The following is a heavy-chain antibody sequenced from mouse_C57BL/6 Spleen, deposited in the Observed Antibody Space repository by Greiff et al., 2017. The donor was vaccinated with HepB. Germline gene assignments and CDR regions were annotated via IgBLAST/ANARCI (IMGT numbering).Heavy chain of an antibody. D-gene: IGHD2-4*01. CDR2: IDPSDSYT. CDR1: GYTFTSYW. CDR3: ARREIRGDYFDY. Sequence: QVQLQQPGAELVMPGASVKLSCKASGYTFTSYWMHWVKQRPGQGLEWIGEIDPSDSYTNYNQKFKGKSTLTVDKSSSTAYMQLSSLTSEDSAVYYCARREIRGDYFDYWGQGTTLTVSS. J-gene: IGHJ2*01. V-gene: IGHV1-69*01.